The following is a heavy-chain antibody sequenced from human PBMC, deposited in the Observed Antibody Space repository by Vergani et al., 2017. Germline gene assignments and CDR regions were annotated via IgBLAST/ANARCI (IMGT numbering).Heavy chain of an antibody. Sequence: QVQLQESGPGLVKPSETLSLTCTVSGGSISHYYWSWIRQPPGKGPEWIGYVNNDGSTNYNPSLGSRVSISLDTSKSQFSLKLTSVTAVDTAVYYCARENDIFNGYYSHYFDHWGQGTLVTVSS. CDR3: ARENDIFNGYYSHYFDH. CDR2: VNNDGST. V-gene: IGHV4-59*01. D-gene: IGHD3-9*01. CDR1: GGSISHYY. J-gene: IGHJ4*02.